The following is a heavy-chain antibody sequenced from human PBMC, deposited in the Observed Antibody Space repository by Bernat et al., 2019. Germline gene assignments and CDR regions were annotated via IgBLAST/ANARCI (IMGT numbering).Heavy chain of an antibody. CDR2: ISTYSGNT. CDR1: GYTFTSYG. Sequence: QVQLVQSGAEVMKPGASVKVSCKASGYTFTSYGISWVRQAPGQGLEWMGWISTYSGNTNYAQKFQGRVTMITDTSTSTGYMELRSLRSDDTAVYYCARRRTLTASGGSDYWGQGTLVTVSS. J-gene: IGHJ4*02. CDR3: ARRRTLTASGGSDY. V-gene: IGHV1-18*01. D-gene: IGHD6-13*01.